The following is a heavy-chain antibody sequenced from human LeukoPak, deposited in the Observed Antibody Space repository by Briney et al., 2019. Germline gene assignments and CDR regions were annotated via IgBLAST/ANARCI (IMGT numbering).Heavy chain of an antibody. J-gene: IGHJ4*02. CDR2: INPSGGST. CDR1: GYTFTSYY. V-gene: IGHV1-46*01. D-gene: IGHD3-22*01. CDR3: ARLQYYYDSSASPDYFDY. Sequence: GASVKVSCKASGYTFTSYYMHWVRQAPGQGLEWMGIINPSGGSTSYAQKFQGRVTMTRDTSTSTVYMELSSLRSEDTAVYYCARLQYYYDSSASPDYFDYWGQRTLVTVSS.